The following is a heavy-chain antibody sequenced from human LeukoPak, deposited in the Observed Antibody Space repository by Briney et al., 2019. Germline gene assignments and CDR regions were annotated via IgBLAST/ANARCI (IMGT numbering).Heavy chain of an antibody. CDR3: AKNFDS. CDR1: GGSNDHW. J-gene: IGHJ4*02. CDR2: IYHSGGT. V-gene: IGHV4-4*02. Sequence: TSGTLSLTCTFSGGSNDHWCSWVRQPPGKGLEWIGEIYHSGGTNFNPSLKSRVTLSVDKSMNQVSLKLTSVTAADTAIYYCAKNFDSWGQGTLVTVSS.